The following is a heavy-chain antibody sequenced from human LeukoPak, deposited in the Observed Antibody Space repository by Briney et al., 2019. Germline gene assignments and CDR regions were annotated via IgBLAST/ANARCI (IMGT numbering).Heavy chain of an antibody. CDR1: GGSFSSYY. CDR3: ARKIVGATGFDY. CDR2: ISYSGST. Sequence: SETLSLTCTVSGGSFSSYYWRWVRQPPGKGLEWIGYISYSGSTNYNPSLKSRVTISVDTSKNQFSLKLSSVTAADTAVYYCARKIVGATGFDYWGQGTLVTVSS. V-gene: IGHV4-59*01. D-gene: IGHD1-26*01. J-gene: IGHJ4*02.